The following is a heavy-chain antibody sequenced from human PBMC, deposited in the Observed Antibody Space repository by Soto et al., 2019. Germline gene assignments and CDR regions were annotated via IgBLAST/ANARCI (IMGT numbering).Heavy chain of an antibody. CDR2: ISYDGSNK. V-gene: IGHV3-30*18. CDR3: AKVGESYYYDSSGYSYFDY. Sequence: GGSLRLSCAASGFTFSSYGMHWVRQAPGKGLEWVAVISYDGSNKYYADSVKGRFTISRDNSKNTLYLQMNSLRAEDTAVYYCAKVGESYYYDSSGYSYFDYWGQGTLVTVSS. J-gene: IGHJ4*02. CDR1: GFTFSSYG. D-gene: IGHD3-22*01.